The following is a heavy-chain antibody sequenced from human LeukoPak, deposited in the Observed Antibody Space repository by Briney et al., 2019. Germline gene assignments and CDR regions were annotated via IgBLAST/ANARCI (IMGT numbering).Heavy chain of an antibody. CDR1: GGSFSGYY. J-gene: IGHJ6*03. D-gene: IGHD2/OR15-2a*01. CDR2: INHSGST. Sequence: PSETLSLTCAVYGGSFSGYYWSWIRQPPGKGLEWIGEINHSGSTNYNPSLKSRVTISVDTSKNQFSLKLSSVTAADTAVYYCARGRDQKYYYYYYMDVRGKGTTVTVSS. V-gene: IGHV4-34*01. CDR3: ARGRDQKYYYYYYMDV.